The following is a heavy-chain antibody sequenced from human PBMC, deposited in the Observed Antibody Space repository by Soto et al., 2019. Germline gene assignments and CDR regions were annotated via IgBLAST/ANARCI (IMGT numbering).Heavy chain of an antibody. CDR3: ARHEDYYASSVRNNWFDP. CDR2: IYYSGST. D-gene: IGHD3-22*01. CDR1: GGSISSSSYY. V-gene: IGHV4-39*01. Sequence: SATLSLTCTVSGGSISSSSYYWGWIRQPPGKGLEWIGSIYYSGSTYYNPSLKSRVTISVDKSKNQFSLKLSSVTAADTAVYYCARHEDYYASSVRNNWFDPWGQGTLVTVS. J-gene: IGHJ5*02.